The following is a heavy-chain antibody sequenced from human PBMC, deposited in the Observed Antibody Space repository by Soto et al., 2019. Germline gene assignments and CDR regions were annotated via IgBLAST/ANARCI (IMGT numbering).Heavy chain of an antibody. Sequence: QVQLQESGPGLVKPSQTLSLICTVSGGSISGGGYYWSWIRQHPGKGLEWIGNIYYSGSTSYNPSLKSRGAISVDTSKNQFSLRLSSVTAADTAVYYCASSTVRGVTWFDPWGQGTLVTVSS. V-gene: IGHV4-31*03. D-gene: IGHD3-10*01. CDR2: IYYSGST. J-gene: IGHJ5*02. CDR3: ASSTVRGVTWFDP. CDR1: GGSISGGGYY.